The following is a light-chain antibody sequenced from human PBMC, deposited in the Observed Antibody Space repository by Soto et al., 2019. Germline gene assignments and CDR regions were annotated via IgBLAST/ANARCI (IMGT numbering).Light chain of an antibody. CDR3: QYYDSYARAT. CDR1: QSVSDW. J-gene: IGKJ4*01. Sequence: DIRMSQASGNRLEPGGGRVTITNRASQSVSDWLAWYQHKPGKTPKLLIYKASTLESGVPSRFIGFGSGTEYTLALSCLHPGDFAISYWQYYDSYARATCGGGTKVDIK. CDR2: KAS. V-gene: IGKV1-5*03.